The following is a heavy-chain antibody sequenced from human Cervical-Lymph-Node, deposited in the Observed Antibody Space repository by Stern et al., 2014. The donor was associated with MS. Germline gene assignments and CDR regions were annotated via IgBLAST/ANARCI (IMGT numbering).Heavy chain of an antibody. CDR2: IHYSGGT. J-gene: IGHJ4*02. D-gene: IGHD4-17*01. V-gene: IGHV4-30-4*01. Sequence: QVQLVQSGPGLVKPSQTLSLTCTVSGGSISSGDNYWSWIRQPPGKGPEWIGYIHYSGGTYFNPSLKSRATISADTSKNQFSLKLNSMTAADTAVYYCAREPDYGDAFFDYWGQGILVTVSS. CDR1: GGSISSGDNY. CDR3: AREPDYGDAFFDY.